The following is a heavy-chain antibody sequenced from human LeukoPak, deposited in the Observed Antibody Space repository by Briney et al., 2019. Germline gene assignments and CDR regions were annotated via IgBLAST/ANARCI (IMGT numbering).Heavy chain of an antibody. J-gene: IGHJ4*02. CDR3: ARDPEHYGSGSYLDY. D-gene: IGHD3-10*01. CDR1: GFTFSSYA. CDR2: ITGSGGKT. Sequence: GGSLRLSCAASGFTFSSYAMSWVRQAPGKGLEWVSAITGSGGKTYYADSVKGRFTISRDSSKNTVYLEMNSLRGEDTAVYYCARDPEHYGSGSYLDYWGQGSLVTVSS. V-gene: IGHV3-23*01.